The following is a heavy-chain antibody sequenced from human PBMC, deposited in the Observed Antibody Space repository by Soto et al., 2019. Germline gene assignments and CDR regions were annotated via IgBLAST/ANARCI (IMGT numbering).Heavy chain of an antibody. D-gene: IGHD4-17*01. Sequence: GGSLRLSCAASGFTFSSYWMSWVRQAPGRGLEWVANIKQDGSEKYYVDSVKGRFTISRDNAKNSLYLQMNSLRAEDTAVYYCARVSYGDYYFQHWARGTLVTVSS. V-gene: IGHV3-7*03. CDR3: ARVSYGDYYFQH. CDR2: IKQDGSEK. J-gene: IGHJ1*01. CDR1: GFTFSSYW.